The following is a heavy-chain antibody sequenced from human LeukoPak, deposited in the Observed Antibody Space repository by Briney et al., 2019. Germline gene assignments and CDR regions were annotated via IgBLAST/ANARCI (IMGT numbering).Heavy chain of an antibody. Sequence: GGSLRLSCAASGFTVSSNYMSWVRQAPGKGLEWVSAISGSGGSTYYADSVKGRFTISRDNSKNTLYLQMNSLRAEDTAVYYCAKVKWELLGWFDPWGQGTLVTVSS. J-gene: IGHJ5*02. V-gene: IGHV3-23*01. D-gene: IGHD1-26*01. CDR1: GFTVSSNY. CDR2: ISGSGGST. CDR3: AKVKWELLGWFDP.